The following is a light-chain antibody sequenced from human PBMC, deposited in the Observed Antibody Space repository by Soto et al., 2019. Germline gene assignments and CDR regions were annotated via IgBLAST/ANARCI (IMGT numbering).Light chain of an antibody. J-gene: IGLJ2*01. CDR1: SSDVGGHKY. Sequence: QSALTQPASVSGSPGQSITITCTGTSSDVGGHKYVSWYQQYPGKAPKVMIYEVTNRPSGVSNRFSGSKSGNTASLTISGLQAEDEADYYCTSYTSSNTLIFGGGTKVTVL. CDR2: EVT. V-gene: IGLV2-14*01. CDR3: TSYTSSNTLI.